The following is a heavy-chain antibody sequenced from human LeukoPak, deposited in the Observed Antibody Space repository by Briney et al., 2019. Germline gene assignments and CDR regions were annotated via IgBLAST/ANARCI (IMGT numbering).Heavy chain of an antibody. CDR2: IYYSGST. J-gene: IGHJ5*02. CDR3: ARDQQGLVPANWFDP. Sequence: TSSETLSLTCTVSGGSISSGDYYWSWIRQPPGKGLEWIGYIYYSGSTYYNPSLKSRVTISVDTSKNQFSLKLSSVTAADTAVYYCARDQQGLVPANWFDPWGQGTLVTVSS. D-gene: IGHD2-2*01. CDR1: GGSISSGDYY. V-gene: IGHV4-30-4*08.